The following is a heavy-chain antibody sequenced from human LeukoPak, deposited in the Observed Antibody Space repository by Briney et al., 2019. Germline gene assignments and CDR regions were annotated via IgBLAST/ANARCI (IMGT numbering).Heavy chain of an antibody. CDR3: ARDPFWHYYGSGSYYTANWFDP. CDR1: GYTFTSYG. D-gene: IGHD3-10*01. J-gene: IGHJ5*02. CDR2: ISAYNGNT. Sequence: ASVKVSCKASGYTFTSYGISWVRQAPGQGLEWLGWISAYNGNTNYAQKLQGRVTMTTDTSTSTAYMELGSLRSDDTAVYYCARDPFWHYYGSGSYYTANWFDPWGQGTLVTVSS. V-gene: IGHV1-18*01.